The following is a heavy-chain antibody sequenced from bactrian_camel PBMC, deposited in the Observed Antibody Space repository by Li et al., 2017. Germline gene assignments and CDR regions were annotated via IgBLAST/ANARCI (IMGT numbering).Heavy chain of an antibody. CDR3: AEGRGSRGEHCYSLNY. V-gene: IGHV3S53*01. Sequence: HVQLVESGGGSVQPGGSLRLSCAASGDSVSRYCMGWFRQVPGKERERVATIDTDGSTQYANSVKGRFTISKDNAKNTVYLQMNNLQPEDTATYYCAEGRGSRGEHCYSLNYWGQGTQVTVS. CDR1: GDSVSRYC. J-gene: IGHJ4*01. CDR2: IDTDGST. D-gene: IGHD6*01.